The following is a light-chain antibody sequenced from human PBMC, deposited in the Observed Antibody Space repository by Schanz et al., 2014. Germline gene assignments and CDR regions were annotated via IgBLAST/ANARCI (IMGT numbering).Light chain of an antibody. CDR3: CSYVGGSAV. V-gene: IGLV2-8*01. CDR1: SSDVGGYNY. J-gene: IGLJ3*02. Sequence: QSALTQPPSASGSPGQSVTFSCTGTSSDVGGYNYVSWYQQHPGKAPKLMIYEGSKRPSGVSNRFSGSKSGNTASLTISGLQAEDEADYYCCSYVGGSAVFGGGTKLTVL. CDR2: EGS.